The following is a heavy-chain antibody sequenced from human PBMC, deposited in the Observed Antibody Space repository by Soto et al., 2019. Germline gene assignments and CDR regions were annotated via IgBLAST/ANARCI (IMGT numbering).Heavy chain of an antibody. D-gene: IGHD2-2*01. Sequence: PGESLKISCNGSGYSFAGYWITWVLHMPGKGLEWMGRIDPSDSQTYYSPSFRGHVTISAAKSISTTYLLWSSLKASDTAFYYCATWRSSHWFDYWGQGTLVTVSS. CDR2: IDPSDSQT. CDR3: ATWRSSHWFDY. CDR1: GYSFAGYW. J-gene: IGHJ4*02. V-gene: IGHV5-10-1*01.